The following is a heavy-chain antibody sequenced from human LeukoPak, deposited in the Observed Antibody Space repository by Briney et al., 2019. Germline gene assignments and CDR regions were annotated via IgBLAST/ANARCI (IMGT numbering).Heavy chain of an antibody. CDR2: IYYTGST. CDR1: IVSIKNYY. V-gene: IGHV4-59*01. Sequence: SETLSLTCSFSIVSIKNYYWNWIRQSPGKGLQWIGYIYYTGSTDYNFSLKNRVTISLDTSENQFSLRLNSVTAADSAVYFCASSRGPSSSWSFDSWGQGILVTVSS. D-gene: IGHD6-13*01. CDR3: ASSRGPSSSWSFDS. J-gene: IGHJ4*02.